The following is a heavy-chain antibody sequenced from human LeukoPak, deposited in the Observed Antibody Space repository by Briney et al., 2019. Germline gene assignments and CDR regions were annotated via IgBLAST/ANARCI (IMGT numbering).Heavy chain of an antibody. D-gene: IGHD3-10*01. CDR1: GGTFSSYA. V-gene: IGHV1-69*13. CDR2: IIPIFGTS. CDR3: ARDAPYYYGSGSYIDAFDI. Sequence: SVKVSCKASGGTFSSYAISWVRQAPGQGLEWMGGIIPIFGTSNYAQKFQGRVTITADESTSTAYMDLSSLRSEDTAMYYCARDAPYYYGSGSYIDAFDIWGQGTMVTVSS. J-gene: IGHJ3*02.